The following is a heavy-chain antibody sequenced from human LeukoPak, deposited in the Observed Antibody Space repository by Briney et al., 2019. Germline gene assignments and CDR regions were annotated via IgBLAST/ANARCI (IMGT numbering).Heavy chain of an antibody. CDR2: IYHSGST. J-gene: IGHJ4*02. Sequence: SETLSLTCTVSGYSISSGYYWGWIRQPPGKGLEWIGSIYHSGSTYYNPSLKSRVTISVDTSKNQFSLKLSSVTAADTAVYYCARARGYSGYDWDYWGQGTLVTVSS. D-gene: IGHD5-12*01. V-gene: IGHV4-38-2*02. CDR1: GYSISSGYY. CDR3: ARARGYSGYDWDY.